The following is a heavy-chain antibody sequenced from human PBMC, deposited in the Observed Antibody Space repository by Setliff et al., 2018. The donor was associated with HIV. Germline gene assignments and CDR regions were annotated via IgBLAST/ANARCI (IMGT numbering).Heavy chain of an antibody. V-gene: IGHV4-4*02. CDR2: IYYSGNT. CDR1: GGSIGTANW. Sequence: SETLSLTCAVPGGSIGTANWWSWVRQPPGQGLEWIGEIYYSGNTNYNPSLKSRVTMSVDKPKNHLSLKLSSVTAADTALYYCAKGTPSCSFCFDNWGLGTLVTVSS. CDR3: AKGTPSCSFCFDN. J-gene: IGHJ4*02. D-gene: IGHD2-15*01.